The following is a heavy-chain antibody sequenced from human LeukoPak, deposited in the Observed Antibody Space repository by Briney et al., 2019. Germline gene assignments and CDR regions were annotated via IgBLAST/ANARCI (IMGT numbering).Heavy chain of an antibody. Sequence: PGGSLRLSCAASGFTFSSYWMSWVRQAPVKGLEWVANIKQDGSEKYYVHSVKGRFTISRDNAKNSLYLQMNSLRAEDTAVYYCARDLLLQETTVTVWGQGTLVTVSS. CDR3: ARDLLLQETTVTV. CDR1: GFTFSSYW. V-gene: IGHV3-7*01. CDR2: IKQDGSEK. D-gene: IGHD4-17*01. J-gene: IGHJ4*02.